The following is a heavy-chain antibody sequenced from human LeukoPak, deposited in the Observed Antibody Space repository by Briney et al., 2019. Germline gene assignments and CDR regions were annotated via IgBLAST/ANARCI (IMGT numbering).Heavy chain of an antibody. CDR3: ARAADSGGFSSPFDY. CDR2: IIPIFRTT. J-gene: IGHJ4*02. Sequence: ASVKVACQASGGAFSSHTTSSVRQAPCQGLEWMGGIIPIFRTTNYAQKFQGRVTIATDESTSTAYMELTSLRSEDTAVHYCARAADSGGFSSPFDYWGQGTLVTVSS. D-gene: IGHD3-22*01. V-gene: IGHV1-69*05. CDR1: GGAFSSHT.